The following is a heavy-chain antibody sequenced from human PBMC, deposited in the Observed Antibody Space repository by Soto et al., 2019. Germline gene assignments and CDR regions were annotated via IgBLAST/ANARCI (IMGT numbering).Heavy chain of an antibody. D-gene: IGHD2-15*01. CDR3: ARDLWIVVVVAARGYDAFDI. J-gene: IGHJ3*02. CDR2: ITTDKGKT. CDR1: GYTFTNYG. V-gene: IGHV1-18*01. Sequence: GASVKVSCKTSGYTFTNYGISWVRQAPGQGLEWMGWITTDKGKTTYAQKFQGRVTMTTDTSTSTAYMELRSLRSDDTAMYYCARDLWIVVVVAARGYDAFDIWGQGTMVTVSS.